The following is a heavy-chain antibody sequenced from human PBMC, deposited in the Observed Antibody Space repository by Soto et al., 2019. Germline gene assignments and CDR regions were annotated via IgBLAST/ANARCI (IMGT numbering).Heavy chain of an antibody. CDR1: GYTFTSYA. CDR3: ARNLRYYDISAYYGMAWVGYNWFDP. D-gene: IGHD3-22*01. CDR2: INAGNGNT. Sequence: ASVKVSCKASGYTFTSYAMHWVRQAPGQRLEWMGWINAGNGNTKYSQKFQGRATITRDTTASTAYMELSSLRSEDTAVYYCARNLRYYDISAYYGMAWVGYNWFDPWGQGTLVTVSS. J-gene: IGHJ5*02. V-gene: IGHV1-3*01.